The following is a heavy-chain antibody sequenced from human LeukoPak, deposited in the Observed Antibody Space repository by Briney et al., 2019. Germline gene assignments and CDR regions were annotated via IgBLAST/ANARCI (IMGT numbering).Heavy chain of an antibody. J-gene: IGHJ4*02. D-gene: IGHD3-22*01. V-gene: IGHV4-59*01. CDR2: IYYSGST. CDR3: ARDRRPSSGYSRIFDY. CDR1: GGSISSYY. Sequence: KSSETLSLTCTDSGGSISSYYWSWIRQPPGKGLEWIGYIYYSGSTNYNPSLKSRVTISVDTSKNQFSLKLSSVTAADTAVYYCARDRRPSSGYSRIFDYGGQGPLVTVSS.